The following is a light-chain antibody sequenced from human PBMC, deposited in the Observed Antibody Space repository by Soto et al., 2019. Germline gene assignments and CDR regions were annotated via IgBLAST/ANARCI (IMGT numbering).Light chain of an antibody. CDR3: QQYNNWPLT. CDR1: QSVSSN. V-gene: IGKV3-15*01. CDR2: GAS. J-gene: IGKJ1*01. Sequence: MTQSPATLSVSPGERATLSCRASQSVSSNLAWYQQKPCQAPRLLIYGASTRATGIPARFSGSGSGTEFTLTISSLQSEDFAVYYCQQYNNWPLTFGQGTKVDIK.